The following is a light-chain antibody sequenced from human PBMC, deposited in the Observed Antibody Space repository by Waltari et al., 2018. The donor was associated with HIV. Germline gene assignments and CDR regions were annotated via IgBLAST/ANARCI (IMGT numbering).Light chain of an antibody. CDR1: NSNIGNNS. CDR2: DNN. CDR3: GTWDSSRSAVV. J-gene: IGLJ3*02. Sequence: QSVLTQPPSVSAAPGQKVTLSCSGRNSNIGNNSVSWYQQIPGTDPKLLICDNNKRPSGNPHRFAVSKSDTSATLCSTGLQTGDEADYRCGTWDSSRSAVVFGGGTKLTVL. V-gene: IGLV1-51*01.